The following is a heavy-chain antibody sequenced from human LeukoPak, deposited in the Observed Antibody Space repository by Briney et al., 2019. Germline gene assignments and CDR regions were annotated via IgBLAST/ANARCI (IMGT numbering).Heavy chain of an antibody. D-gene: IGHD4-4*01. CDR2: IKQDGSER. V-gene: IGHV3-7*01. Sequence: GGSLRLSCAASGFIFSSSWMSWVRQAPGKGLEWVANIKQDGSERFYVDSVKGRFTISRDNAKNSLYLQMNSLRAEDTAVYYCARGGLVTVTTSPLDYWGQGTLVTVSS. CDR3: ARGGLVTVTTSPLDY. J-gene: IGHJ4*02. CDR1: GFIFSSSW.